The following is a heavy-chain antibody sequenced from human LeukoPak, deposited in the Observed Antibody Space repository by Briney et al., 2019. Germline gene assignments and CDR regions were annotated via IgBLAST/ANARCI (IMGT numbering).Heavy chain of an antibody. Sequence: SETLSLTCAVSGGSISSYYWSWIRQPPGKGLEWIGYIYYSGSTNYNPTLKSRVTISVDTSKNQFSLKLSSVTAADTAVYYCARADTLGATDYWGQGTLVTVSS. J-gene: IGHJ4*02. D-gene: IGHD1-26*01. CDR1: GGSISSYY. CDR2: IYYSGST. CDR3: ARADTLGATDY. V-gene: IGHV4-59*01.